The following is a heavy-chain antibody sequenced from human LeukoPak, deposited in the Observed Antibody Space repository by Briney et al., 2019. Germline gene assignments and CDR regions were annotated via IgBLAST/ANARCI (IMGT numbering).Heavy chain of an antibody. V-gene: IGHV3-30-3*01. Sequence: PGGSLRLSCAASGFTFSSYAMHWVRQAPGKGLEWVAVISYDGSNKYYADSVKGRFTISRDNSKNTLYLQMNSLRAEDTAVYYCARDYSIAAAVNGDAFDIWGQGTMVTVSS. CDR2: ISYDGSNK. J-gene: IGHJ3*02. CDR3: ARDYSIAAAVNGDAFDI. D-gene: IGHD6-13*01. CDR1: GFTFSSYA.